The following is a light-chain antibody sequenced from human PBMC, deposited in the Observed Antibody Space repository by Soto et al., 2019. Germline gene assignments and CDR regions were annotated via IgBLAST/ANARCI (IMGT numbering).Light chain of an antibody. Sequence: VLTQPPSASGTPGQRVTIPCSGSSSNIGSNTVNWYQQLPGTAPKPLIYTNDQRPSGVPDRFSGSRSGTSASLAISGLQFEDEADYHCSSWDDNLDAVVFGAGTKVTVL. V-gene: IGLV1-44*01. J-gene: IGLJ1*01. CDR2: TND. CDR3: SSWDDNLDAVV. CDR1: SSNIGSNT.